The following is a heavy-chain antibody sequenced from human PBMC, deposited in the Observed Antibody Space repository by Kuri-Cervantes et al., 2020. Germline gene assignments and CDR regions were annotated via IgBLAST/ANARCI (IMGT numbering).Heavy chain of an antibody. CDR3: ARVGVTYYYDSSGYYYFDY. CDR2: IHHRGNI. D-gene: IGHD3-22*01. Sequence: SETLSLTCSVSGVYISNYYWSWVRQPPGKGLEWIGNIHHRGNINYNPSLKSRVTIPVDTSKNQFSLRLSSVTAADTAVYYCARVGVTYYYDSSGYYYFDYWGQGTLVTVSS. CDR1: GVYISNYY. V-gene: IGHV4-4*08. J-gene: IGHJ4*02.